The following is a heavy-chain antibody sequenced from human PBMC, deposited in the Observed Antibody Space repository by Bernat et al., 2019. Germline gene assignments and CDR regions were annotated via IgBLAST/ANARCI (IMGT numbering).Heavy chain of an antibody. D-gene: IGHD6-19*01. V-gene: IGHV3-21*05. CDR2: ISSGSGYI. CDR1: GFTFSTYS. Sequence: EVQLVESGGGLVKPGGSLRLSCAASGFTFSTYSMNLVRQAPGKGLEWVSYISSGSGYIYYADSVKGRFTISRDNAKNSLYLQMNSLRAEDTAVYYCARDQVAGTGFWDYWGQGTLVTVSS. J-gene: IGHJ4*02. CDR3: ARDQVAGTGFWDY.